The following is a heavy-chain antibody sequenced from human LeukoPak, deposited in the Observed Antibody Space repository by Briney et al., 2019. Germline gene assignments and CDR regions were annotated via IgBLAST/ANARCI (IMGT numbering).Heavy chain of an antibody. Sequence: PGGSLRLSCAASGFTFSGSTIHWVRQASGKGLEWVGRIRSKANSYETAYAASVKGRFTISRDDSKNTAYLQMNSLKTEDTAVYYCVSARPDSSGWYYFDYWGQGTLVTVSS. J-gene: IGHJ4*02. CDR1: GFTFSGST. CDR3: VSARPDSSGWYYFDY. D-gene: IGHD6-19*01. CDR2: IRSKANSYET. V-gene: IGHV3-73*01.